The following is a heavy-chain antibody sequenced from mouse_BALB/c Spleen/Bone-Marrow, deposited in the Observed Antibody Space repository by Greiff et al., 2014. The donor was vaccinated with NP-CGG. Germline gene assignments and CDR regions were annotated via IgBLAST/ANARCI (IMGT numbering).Heavy chain of an antibody. Sequence: EVKLVESGGGLVQSGGSLRLSCATSGFTFTDYYMNWVRQPPGKGLEWLGFIRNEANGFTTEYSVSVRGRFTISRDNSQSVLYVQMNTLRAEVSATYYCARGSGSSYICYLYFDFWGAGTTVTVSS. D-gene: IGHD1-1*01. CDR2: IRNEANGFTT. CDR3: ARGSGSSYICYLYFDF. CDR1: GFTFTDYY. J-gene: IGHJ1*01. V-gene: IGHV7-3*02.